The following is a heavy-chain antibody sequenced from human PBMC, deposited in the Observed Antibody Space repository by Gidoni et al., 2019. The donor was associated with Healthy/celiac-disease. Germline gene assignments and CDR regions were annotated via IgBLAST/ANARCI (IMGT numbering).Heavy chain of an antibody. Sequence: QVQLVESGGGVVQPGRSLSLSCAASGFTLSSYGMHWVRQAPGKGLEWVAVISYDGSNKYYADSVKGRFTISRDNSKNTLYLQMNSLRAEDTAVYYCAKDRMVRGVMGALDYWGQGTLVTVSS. J-gene: IGHJ4*02. D-gene: IGHD3-10*01. V-gene: IGHV3-30*18. CDR2: ISYDGSNK. CDR3: AKDRMVRGVMGALDY. CDR1: GFTLSSYG.